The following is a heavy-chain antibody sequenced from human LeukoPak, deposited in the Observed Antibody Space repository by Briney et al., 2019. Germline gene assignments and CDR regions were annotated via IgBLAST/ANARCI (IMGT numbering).Heavy chain of an antibody. CDR1: GGSISSYY. Sequence: SETLSLTCTVSGGSISSYYWSWIRQPPGKGLEWIGYIYYSGTTNYNPSLKSRVTISVDTSKNQFSLKLSSVTAADTAAYHCARGVYIAAAQYAYWGQGTLVTVSS. CDR2: IYYSGTT. D-gene: IGHD6-13*01. CDR3: ARGVYIAAAQYAY. J-gene: IGHJ4*02. V-gene: IGHV4-59*01.